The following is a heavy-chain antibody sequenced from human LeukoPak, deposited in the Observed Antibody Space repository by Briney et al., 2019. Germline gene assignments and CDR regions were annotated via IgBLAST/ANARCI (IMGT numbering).Heavy chain of an antibody. D-gene: IGHD3-22*01. CDR2: SIPILGVA. CDR1: GGTFSSYA. Sequence: SVKVSCKASGGTFSSYAISWVRQAPGQGLEWMGRSIPILGVANYAQKFQGRVTITADKSTSTAYMELSSLRSEDTAVYYCAREDCSGGSCYPYYDSSGYYSHWGQGTLVTV. CDR3: AREDCSGGSCYPYYDSSGYYSH. V-gene: IGHV1-69*04. J-gene: IGHJ4*02.